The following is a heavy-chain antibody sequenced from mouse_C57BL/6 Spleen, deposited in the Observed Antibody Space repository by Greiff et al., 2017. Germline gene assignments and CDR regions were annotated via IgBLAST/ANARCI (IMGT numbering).Heavy chain of an antibody. CDR3: TRLAYNAMDY. Sequence: EVKLEESGGGLVQPGGSMKLSCVASGFTFSNYWMNWVRQSPEKGLEWVAQIRLKSDNYATHYAESVKGRFTISRDDSKSSVYLQMNNLRAEDTGIYYCTRLAYNAMDYWGQGTSVTVSS. CDR1: GFTFSNYW. J-gene: IGHJ4*01. CDR2: IRLKSDNYAT. V-gene: IGHV6-3*01. D-gene: IGHD1-3*01.